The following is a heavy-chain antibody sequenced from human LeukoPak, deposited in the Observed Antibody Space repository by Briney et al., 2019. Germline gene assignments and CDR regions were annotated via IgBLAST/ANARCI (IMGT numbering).Heavy chain of an antibody. V-gene: IGHV4-59*01. CDR3: ARETMVRFDP. CDR2: IYYSGST. D-gene: IGHD3-10*01. Sequence: SETLSLTCTISGASIDSYYWSWIRQPPGKGLEWIGYIYYSGSTNYNPSLKSRVTISVDTSKNQFSLKLSSVTAADTAVYYCARETMVRFDPWGQGILVTVSS. J-gene: IGHJ5*02. CDR1: GASIDSYY.